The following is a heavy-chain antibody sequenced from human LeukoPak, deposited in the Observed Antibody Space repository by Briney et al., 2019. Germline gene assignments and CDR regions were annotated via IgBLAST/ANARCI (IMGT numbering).Heavy chain of an antibody. J-gene: IGHJ4*02. Sequence: SETLSLTCAVYGGSFSGYYWSWIRQPPGKGLEWIGEINHSGSTNYNPPLKSRVTISVDTSKNQFSLKLSSVTAADTAVYYCARGSGSYYNKKFDYWGQGTLVTVSS. CDR2: INHSGST. CDR1: GGSFSGYY. V-gene: IGHV4-34*01. CDR3: ARGSGSYYNKKFDY. D-gene: IGHD3-10*01.